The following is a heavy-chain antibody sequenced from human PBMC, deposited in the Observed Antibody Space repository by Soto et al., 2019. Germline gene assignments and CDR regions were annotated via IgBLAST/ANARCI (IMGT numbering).Heavy chain of an antibody. CDR3: ARDLPGIVGAQQH. Sequence: EVQLVESGGGLVKPGGSLRLSCAASGFTFSNAWMNWVRQAPGKGLEWVGRIKSKTDGGSTYYADSVKGRFTISRDNSKNTLYLQMNSLRAEDTAVYYCARDLPGIVGAQQHWGQGTLVTVSS. D-gene: IGHD1-26*01. V-gene: IGHV3-15*07. J-gene: IGHJ1*01. CDR2: IKSKTDGGST. CDR1: GFTFSNAW.